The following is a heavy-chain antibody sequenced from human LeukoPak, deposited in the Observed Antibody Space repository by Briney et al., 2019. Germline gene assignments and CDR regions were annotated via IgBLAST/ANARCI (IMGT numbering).Heavy chain of an antibody. D-gene: IGHD2-2*01. CDR3: AREGGTNCSSTSCYALNWFDP. V-gene: IGHV1-69*06. CDR1: GGTFSSYA. J-gene: IGHJ5*02. CDR2: IIPIFGTA. Sequence: SVKVSCKASGGTFSSYAISWVRQAPGQGLEWMGGIIPIFGTANYAQKFQGKVTITADKSTSTAYMELSSLRSEDTAVYYCAREGGTNCSSTSCYALNWFDPWGQGTLVTVSS.